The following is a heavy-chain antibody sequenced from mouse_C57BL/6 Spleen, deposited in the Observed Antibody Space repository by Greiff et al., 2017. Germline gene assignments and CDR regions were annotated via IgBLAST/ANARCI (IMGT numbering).Heavy chain of an antibody. J-gene: IGHJ2*01. Sequence: VQLQQSGAELVRPGASVKLSCTASGFNINDYYMHWVKQRPEQGLEWIGRIDPADGDTEYAPKFQGKATMTADTSSNTAYLQLSSLTSEDTAVYYCTTWAVITTVVADDWGQGTTLTVAS. CDR2: IDPADGDT. D-gene: IGHD1-1*01. V-gene: IGHV14-1*01. CDR3: TTWAVITTVVADD. CDR1: GFNINDYY.